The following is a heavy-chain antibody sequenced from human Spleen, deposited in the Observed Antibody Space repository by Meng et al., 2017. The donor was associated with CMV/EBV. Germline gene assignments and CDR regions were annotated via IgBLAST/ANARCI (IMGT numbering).Heavy chain of an antibody. CDR3: AKYSAVGERLYYFDY. Sequence: GGSLRLSCAASGLTFSSYGMSWVRQAPGKGLEWVSSIGATAGGTYYADSVKGRFTISRDNAKNTLYLQMNSLGVEDTAVYYCAKYSAVGERLYYFDYWGQGTLVTVSS. J-gene: IGHJ4*02. V-gene: IGHV3-23*01. CDR2: IGATAGGT. CDR1: GLTFSSYG. D-gene: IGHD2-21*01.